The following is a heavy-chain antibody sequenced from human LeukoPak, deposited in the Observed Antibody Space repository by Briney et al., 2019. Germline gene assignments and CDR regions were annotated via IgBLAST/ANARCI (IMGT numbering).Heavy chain of an antibody. J-gene: IGHJ4*02. CDR2: ISGSGGST. Sequence: GGSLRLSCAASGFTFSSYAMSWVRQAPGKGLEWVSAISGSGGSTYYADSVKGRFTISRDNSKNTLYLQMNSLRAEDTAVYYCAKAPLWFGELLLSLPDYWGQGTLVTVSS. CDR3: AKAPLWFGELLLSLPDY. CDR1: GFTFSSYA. V-gene: IGHV3-23*01. D-gene: IGHD3-10*01.